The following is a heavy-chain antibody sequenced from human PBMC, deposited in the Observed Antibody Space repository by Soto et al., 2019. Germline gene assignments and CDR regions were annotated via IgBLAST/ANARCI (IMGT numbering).Heavy chain of an antibody. CDR3: ARNTLNIVLVPAAPRYYYYGMDV. D-gene: IGHD2-2*01. V-gene: IGHV1-3*01. CDR1: GYTFTSYA. J-gene: IGHJ6*02. Sequence: ASVKVSCKASGYTFTSYAMHWVRQAPGQRLEWMGWINAGNGNTKYSQKFQGRVTITRDTSASTAYMELSSLRSEDTAVYYCARNTLNIVLVPAAPRYYYYGMDVWGQGTTVTVSS. CDR2: INAGNGNT.